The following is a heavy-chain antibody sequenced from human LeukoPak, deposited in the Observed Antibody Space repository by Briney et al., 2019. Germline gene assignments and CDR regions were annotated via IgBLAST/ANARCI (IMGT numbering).Heavy chain of an antibody. CDR1: GYTFTSYA. Sequence: ASVKVSCKASGYTFTSYAMHWVRQAPGQRLEWMGWINAGNGNTKYSQKFQGRVTITRDTSASTAYMELSSLRSEDTAVYYCARGAQLLLPYYFDYWGQGTLVTVSS. J-gene: IGHJ4*02. CDR3: ARGAQLLLPYYFDY. CDR2: INAGNGNT. V-gene: IGHV1-3*01. D-gene: IGHD2-2*01.